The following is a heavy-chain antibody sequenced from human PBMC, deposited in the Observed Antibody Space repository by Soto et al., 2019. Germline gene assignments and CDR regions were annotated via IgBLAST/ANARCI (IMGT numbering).Heavy chain of an antibody. CDR1: GFTFSGSA. V-gene: IGHV3-73*01. J-gene: IGHJ3*02. CDR2: IRSKANSYAT. D-gene: IGHD1-7*01. Sequence: PGGSLRLSCAASGFTFSGSAMHWVRQASGKGLEWVGRIRSKANSYATAYAASVKGRFTISRDDSKNTAYLQMNSLKTEDTAVYYCISASGTTRDFDIWGQGTTVTVSS. CDR3: ISASGTTRDFDI.